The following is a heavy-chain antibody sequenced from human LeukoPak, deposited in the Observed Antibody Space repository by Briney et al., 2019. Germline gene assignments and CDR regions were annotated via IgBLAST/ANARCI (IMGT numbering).Heavy chain of an antibody. Sequence: GASVKVSCKASGYTFTNFGISWVRQAPGQGPEWMGWINAHDGKRNYALKHEDRVIMTTDTSTSTVYMELRGLRSDDTAVYYCARRSTLYSSGWFYFDYWGQGTLVTVSS. V-gene: IGHV1-18*01. CDR1: GYTFTNFG. J-gene: IGHJ4*02. CDR3: ARRSTLYSSGWFYFDY. CDR2: INAHDGKR. D-gene: IGHD6-19*01.